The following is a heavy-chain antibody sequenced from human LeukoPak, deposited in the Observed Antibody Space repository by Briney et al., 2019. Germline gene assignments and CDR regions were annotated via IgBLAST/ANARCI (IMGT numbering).Heavy chain of an antibody. V-gene: IGHV4-39*07. Sequence: PSETLSLTCTVSGGSISSSSYYWGWTRHPPGKGLEWIGSIYYSGSTYYNPSLKSRVSMSVDTSTNLFSLKLTSVTAADTAVYYCARDPRGAGGYFDYWGQGTLVTVSS. D-gene: IGHD1-26*01. CDR2: IYYSGST. J-gene: IGHJ4*02. CDR3: ARDPRGAGGYFDY. CDR1: GGSISSSSYY.